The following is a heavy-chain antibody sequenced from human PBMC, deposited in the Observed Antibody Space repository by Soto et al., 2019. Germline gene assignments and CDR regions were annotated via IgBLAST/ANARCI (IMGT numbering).Heavy chain of an antibody. CDR3: ARQIYDSDTGPNFQYYFDS. CDR1: GYSFAGYW. J-gene: IGHJ4*02. Sequence: GESLKISCKGSGYSFAGYWITWVRQKPGKGLEWMGRIDPSDSQTYYSPSFRGHVTISVTKSTTTVFLQWSSLRASDTAMYYCARQIYDSDTGPNFQYYFDSWGQGTPVPVSS. V-gene: IGHV5-10-1*01. D-gene: IGHD3-22*01. CDR2: IDPSDSQT.